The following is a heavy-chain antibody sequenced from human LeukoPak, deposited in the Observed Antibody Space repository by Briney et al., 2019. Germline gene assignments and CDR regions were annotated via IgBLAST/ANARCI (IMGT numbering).Heavy chain of an antibody. V-gene: IGHV3-23*01. CDR3: AKDVRNAPYVWAPPYGMDV. CDR1: GFTFSSYA. J-gene: IGHJ6*02. D-gene: IGHD3-16*01. CDR2: ISGSGGST. Sequence: GGSLRPSCAASGFTFSSYAMSWVRQAPGKGLEWASAISGSGGSTYYADSVKGRFTISRDNSKNTLYLQMNSLRAEDTAVYYCAKDVRNAPYVWAPPYGMDVWGQGTTVTVSS.